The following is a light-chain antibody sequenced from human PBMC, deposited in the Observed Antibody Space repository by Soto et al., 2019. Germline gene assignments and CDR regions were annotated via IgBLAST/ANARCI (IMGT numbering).Light chain of an antibody. CDR1: SSDVGGYNY. V-gene: IGLV2-14*01. Sequence: QSALTQPASVSGSPGQSITISCTGTSSDVGGYNYVSWYQQHPGKAPKLMIYDVTNRPSGVSNRFSGSKSANTASLTISGRQPADEADYYCSSYTSSSTPYVFGTGTKLTVL. J-gene: IGLJ1*01. CDR2: DVT. CDR3: SSYTSSSTPYV.